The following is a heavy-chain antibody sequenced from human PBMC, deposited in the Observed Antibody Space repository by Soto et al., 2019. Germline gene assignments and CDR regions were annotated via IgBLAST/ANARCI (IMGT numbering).Heavy chain of an antibody. D-gene: IGHD6-6*01. V-gene: IGHV1-18*01. J-gene: IGHJ4*02. CDR1: GYTFSNYG. CDR3: AIEGQLGY. Sequence: QVQLLQSGAEVKKPGASVKVSCKASGYTFSNYGFSWVRQAPGQGLEWMGWISGYNGNTNYAERLQGRVTMTTDTSTRTAYMELKSLRYDDTAVYYCAIEGQLGYWGQGTPVTVSS. CDR2: ISGYNGNT.